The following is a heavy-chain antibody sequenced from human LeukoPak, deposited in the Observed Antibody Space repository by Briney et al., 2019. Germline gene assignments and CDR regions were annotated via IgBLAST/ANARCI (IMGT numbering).Heavy chain of an antibody. V-gene: IGHV3-23*01. J-gene: IGHJ4*02. CDR3: AKDPTHHDFWSGNSD. CDR1: GVTFSSYG. D-gene: IGHD3-3*01. Sequence: PGGSLRLSCTASGVTFSSYGMSWVRQAPGKGLEWVSAISGGGGSTYYADSVRGQFTISRDNSKNTLYLQMNSLRAEDTAVYYCAKDPTHHDFWSGNSDWGQGTLVTVSS. CDR2: ISGGGGST.